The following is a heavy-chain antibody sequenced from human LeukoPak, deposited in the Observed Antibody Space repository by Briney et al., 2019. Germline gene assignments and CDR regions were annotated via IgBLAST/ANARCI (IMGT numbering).Heavy chain of an antibody. J-gene: IGHJ4*02. CDR3: ARDPQGRERFDY. Sequence: SETLSLTCTVSSGSISNYYWSWIRQPPGKGLECIGYIYYSGSTNYNPSLKSRVTISVDTSKNQFSLKLSSVTAADTAVYYCARDPQGRERFDYWGQGTLVTVSS. V-gene: IGHV4-59*01. CDR2: IYYSGST. D-gene: IGHD1-26*01. CDR1: SGSISNYY.